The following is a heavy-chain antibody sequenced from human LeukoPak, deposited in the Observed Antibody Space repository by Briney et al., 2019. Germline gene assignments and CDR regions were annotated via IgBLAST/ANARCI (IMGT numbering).Heavy chain of an antibody. CDR3: ARDTSYVDIVATNPRVLVY. Sequence: ASVKVSCKASGYTFTSYGISWVRQAPGQGLEWMGWISAYNGNTNYAQKLQGRVTMTTDTSTSTAYMELRSLRSDDTAVYYCARDTSYVDIVATNPRVLVYWGQGTLVTVSS. V-gene: IGHV1-18*01. CDR2: ISAYNGNT. D-gene: IGHD5-12*01. J-gene: IGHJ4*02. CDR1: GYTFTSYG.